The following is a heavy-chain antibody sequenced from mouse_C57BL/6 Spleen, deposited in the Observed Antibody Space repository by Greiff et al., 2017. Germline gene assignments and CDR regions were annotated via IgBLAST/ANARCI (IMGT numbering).Heavy chain of an antibody. J-gene: IGHJ2*01. CDR1: GYTFTDYN. V-gene: IGHV1-22*01. CDR2: INPNNGGT. CDR3: AREGITTAYFDY. Sequence: VQLKQSGPELVKPGASVKMSCKASGYTFTDYNMHWVKQSHGKSLEWIGYINPNNGGTSYNQKFKGKATLTVNKSSSTAYMELRSLTSEDSAVYYCAREGITTAYFDYWGQGTTLTVSS. D-gene: IGHD1-2*01.